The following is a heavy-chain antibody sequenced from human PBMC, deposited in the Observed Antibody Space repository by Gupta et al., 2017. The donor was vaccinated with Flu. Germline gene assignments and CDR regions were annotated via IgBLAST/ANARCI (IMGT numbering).Heavy chain of an antibody. D-gene: IGHD5-18*01. CDR1: YTVTGYC. Sequence: YTVTGYCVHWVRKEAGEGLGWMGRNTPNKGATNYEQKFQGRVTMTRDTSISTAYKVLSRLTSDETVVYYCERDGHSYDLDDWGQGTRVTVSS. CDR2: NTPNKGAT. J-gene: IGHJ4*02. CDR3: ERDGHSYDLDD. V-gene: IGHV1-2*05.